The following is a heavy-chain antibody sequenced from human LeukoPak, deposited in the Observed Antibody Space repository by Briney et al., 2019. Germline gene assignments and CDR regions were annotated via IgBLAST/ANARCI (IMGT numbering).Heavy chain of an antibody. CDR2: INHSGST. CDR3: ARGKHCSGGSCYSYYYYYGMDV. J-gene: IGHJ6*04. D-gene: IGHD2-15*01. V-gene: IGHV4-34*01. CDR1: GGSFSGYY. Sequence: SETLSLTCAVYGGSFSGYYWSWIRQPPGKGLEWIGEINHSGSTNYNPSLKSRVTISVDTSKNQFSLKLSSVTAADTAVYYCARGKHCSGGSCYSYYYYYGMDVWGKGTTVTASS.